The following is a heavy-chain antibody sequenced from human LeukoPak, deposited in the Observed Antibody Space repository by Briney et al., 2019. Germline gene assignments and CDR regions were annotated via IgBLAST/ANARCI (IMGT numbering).Heavy chain of an antibody. J-gene: IGHJ4*02. CDR3: AKGAPDFNF. Sequence: PSETLSLTCTVSGGSISGSYWSWIRQPPGKGLEWIGHIYYSGSTNYSPSLKSRVTISVDTSKNQFSLKLTSVTAADTAVYYCAKGAPDFNFWGQGALVTVSS. V-gene: IGHV4-59*01. CDR2: IYYSGST. CDR1: GGSISGSY.